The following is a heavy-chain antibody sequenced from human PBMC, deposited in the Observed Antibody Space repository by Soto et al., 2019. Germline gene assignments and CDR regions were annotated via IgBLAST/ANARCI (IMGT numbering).Heavy chain of an antibody. V-gene: IGHV1-3*01. Sequence: QVQLVQSGAEVKKPGVSVRLSCKVCGKSFDNFAVHWVRQTPGQRPEWMGRINVGDDKTKYSEKFQGRVIVSYDTSATTAYMELRALSSEDTAVYYCARAKYDYIWGSYHPFDQWAQGAQVTVAS. CDR2: INVGDDKT. J-gene: IGHJ4*02. CDR1: GKSFDNFA. CDR3: ARAKYDYIWGSYHPFDQ. D-gene: IGHD3-16*02.